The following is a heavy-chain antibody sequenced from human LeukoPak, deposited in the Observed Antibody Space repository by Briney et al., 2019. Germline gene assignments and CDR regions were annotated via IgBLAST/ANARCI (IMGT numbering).Heavy chain of an antibody. CDR3: ARERYYSSGNYNNRIDY. V-gene: IGHV1-2*02. Sequence: ASVKVSCKASGYTFTGYYMHWVRQAPGQGLEWMGWNNPNSGGTNYAQKFQGRVTMTRDTYISTAYMELSRLRSDDTALYYCARERYYSSGNYNNRIDYWGQGTLVTVSS. J-gene: IGHJ4*02. D-gene: IGHD3-10*01. CDR2: NNPNSGGT. CDR1: GYTFTGYY.